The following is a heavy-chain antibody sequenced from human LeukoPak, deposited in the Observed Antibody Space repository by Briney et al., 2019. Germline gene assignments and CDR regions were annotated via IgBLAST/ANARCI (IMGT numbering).Heavy chain of an antibody. CDR1: GFTFYDYE. J-gene: IGHJ6*02. Sequence: GGSLRLSCAASGFTFYDYEMSWVRQAPGKGLEWVAGINWNGGRKVYADSVKGRFTISRDNAKNSLYLQMNSLRAEDTALYYCKGYCSSSSCYSDMDVWGQGTTVTVSS. V-gene: IGHV3-20*04. D-gene: IGHD2-2*02. CDR2: INWNGGRK. CDR3: KGYCSSSSCYSDMDV.